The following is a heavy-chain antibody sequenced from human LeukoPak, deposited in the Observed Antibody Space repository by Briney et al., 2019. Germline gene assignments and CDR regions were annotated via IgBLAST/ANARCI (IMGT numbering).Heavy chain of an antibody. D-gene: IGHD2-2*01. CDR3: ARHVGYCSSTSCSLSWFDP. CDR2: IYYSGST. Sequence: SETLSLTCTVSGGSISSYYWSWIRQPPGKGLEWIGYIYYSGSTNYNPSLKSRVTISVDTSKNQFSLKLSSVTAADTAVYYCARHVGYCSSTSCSLSWFDPWGQGTLVTVSS. CDR1: GGSISSYY. J-gene: IGHJ5*02. V-gene: IGHV4-59*01.